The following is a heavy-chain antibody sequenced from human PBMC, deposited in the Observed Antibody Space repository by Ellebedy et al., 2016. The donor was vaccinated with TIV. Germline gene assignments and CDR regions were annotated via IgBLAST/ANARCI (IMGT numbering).Heavy chain of an antibody. Sequence: MPSETLSLTCTVSSGSITGSYWSWIRQPPGKGLAWIGFIYYSGTTNYNPSLKSRVAISVDTSKNQFSLKLSSVTDADTAVYYCARGGASSKYFDYWGQGTLVTVSS. CDR3: ARGGASSKYFDY. CDR1: SGSITGSY. V-gene: IGHV4-59*01. J-gene: IGHJ4*02. CDR2: IYYSGTT.